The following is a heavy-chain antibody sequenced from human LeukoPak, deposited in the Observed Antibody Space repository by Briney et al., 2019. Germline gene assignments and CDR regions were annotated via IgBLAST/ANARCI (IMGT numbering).Heavy chain of an antibody. CDR2: IYTSGST. V-gene: IGHV4-61*02. J-gene: IGHJ5*02. Sequence: TSETLSLTCTVSGGSISSGSYYWSWIRQPAGKGREWIGCIYTSGSTNYNPSRKSRVTISVDTSKNQFSLKLSSVTAADTALYYCARMEALGYCSSPSCSPKHWFDPWGQGNLVPVSS. CDR3: ARMEALGYCSSPSCSPKHWFDP. D-gene: IGHD2-2*01. CDR1: GGSISSGSYY.